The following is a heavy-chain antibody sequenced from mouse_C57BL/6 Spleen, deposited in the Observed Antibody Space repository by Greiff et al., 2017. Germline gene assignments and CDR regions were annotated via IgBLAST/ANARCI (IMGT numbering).Heavy chain of an antibody. Sequence: QVQLQQPGAELVKPGASVKLSCKASGYTFTSYWMNWVKQRPGQGLEWIGRIHPNSGSTNYNEKFKSKATLTVDKSSSTAYMQLSSLTSEDSAVYFCARGSYYAVWFAYWGQGTLVTVSA. CDR1: GYTFTSYW. J-gene: IGHJ3*01. D-gene: IGHD2-12*01. CDR2: IHPNSGST. CDR3: ARGSYYAVWFAY. V-gene: IGHV1-64*01.